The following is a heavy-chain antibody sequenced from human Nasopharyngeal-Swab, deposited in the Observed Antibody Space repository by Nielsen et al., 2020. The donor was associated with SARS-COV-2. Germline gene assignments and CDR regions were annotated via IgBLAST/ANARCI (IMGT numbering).Heavy chain of an antibody. Sequence: ASVKVSCKASGYTFNNYYIHWVRQAPGQGLEGRGRINPGSGGTTYAQKFQGRVTMTRDTSTSTVFMDLSSLRSEDTAVYYCARRGRCSGSSCDMDVWGQGPTVTVSS. CDR2: INPGSGGT. J-gene: IGHJ6*02. V-gene: IGHV1-46*02. D-gene: IGHD2-2*01. CDR3: ARRGRCSGSSCDMDV. CDR1: GYTFNNYY.